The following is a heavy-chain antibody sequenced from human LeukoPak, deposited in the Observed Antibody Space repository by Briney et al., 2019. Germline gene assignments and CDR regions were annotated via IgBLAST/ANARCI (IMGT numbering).Heavy chain of an antibody. V-gene: IGHV3-23*01. CDR3: VKDLKRHFGWDGGRK. CDR1: GFTCTNYA. J-gene: IGHJ4*02. CDR2: IIGSGIST. Sequence: PGGSLSLSYAPAGFTCTNYAMSWVRQAPGKGLEWVSTIIGSGISTYYADSVKGRFTISRDNSQNTLYLHMNSLTAADTAVYYCVKDLKRHFGWDGGRKWGQGTLVTVSS. D-gene: IGHD3-9*01.